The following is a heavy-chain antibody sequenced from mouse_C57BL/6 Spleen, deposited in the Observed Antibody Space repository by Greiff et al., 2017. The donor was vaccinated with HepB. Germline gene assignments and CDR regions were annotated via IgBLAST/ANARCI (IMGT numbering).Heavy chain of an antibody. CDR1: GFTFSDYG. V-gene: IGHV5-17*01. CDR2: ISSGSSTI. J-gene: IGHJ1*03. CDR3: ARPRSLLQYVDV. Sequence: EVMLVESGGGLVKPGGSLKLSCAASGFTFSDYGMHWVRQAPETGLEWVAYISSGSSTIYYADTVKGRFTISRDNAKNTLFLQMTSLRSEDTSMYYGARPRSLLQYVDVWGTGTTVTVSS. D-gene: IGHD2-3*01.